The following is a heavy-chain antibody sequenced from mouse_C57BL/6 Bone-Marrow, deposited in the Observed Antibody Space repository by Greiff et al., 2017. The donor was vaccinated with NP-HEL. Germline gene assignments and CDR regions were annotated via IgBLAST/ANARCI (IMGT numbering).Heavy chain of an antibody. J-gene: IGHJ1*03. CDR1: GFTFSDYY. CDR3: ARDHYYGSRGDWYFDV. CDR2: LNYDGSST. D-gene: IGHD1-1*01. V-gene: IGHV5-16*01. Sequence: EVHLVESEGGLVQPGSSMKLSCTASGFTFSDYYMAWVRQVPEKGLEWVANLNYDGSSTYYLDSLKSRFIISRDNAKNILYLQMSSLKSEDTATYYCARDHYYGSRGDWYFDVWGTGTTVTVSS.